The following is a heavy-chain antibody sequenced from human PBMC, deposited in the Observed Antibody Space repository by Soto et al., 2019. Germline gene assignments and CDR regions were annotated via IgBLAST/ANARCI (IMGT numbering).Heavy chain of an antibody. D-gene: IGHD6-19*01. CDR3: ARVIGWQWLETYYFDY. CDR2: IYYSGST. CDR1: GGSISSGGYY. V-gene: IGHV4-31*03. Sequence: SETLSLTCTVSGGSISSGGYYWSWIRQHPGKGLEWIGYIYYSGSTYYNPSLKSRVTISVDTSKNQFSLKLSSVTAADTAVYYCARVIGWQWLETYYFDYWGQGTLVTVSS. J-gene: IGHJ4*02.